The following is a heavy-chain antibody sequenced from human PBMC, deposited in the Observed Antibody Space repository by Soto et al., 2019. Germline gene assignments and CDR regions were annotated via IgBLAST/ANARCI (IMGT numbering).Heavy chain of an antibody. J-gene: IGHJ3*02. CDR2: IWYDGSNK. Sequence: PGGSLRLSCAASGFTFSSYGMHWVRQAPGKGLEWVAVIWYDGSNKYYADSVKGRFTISRDNSKNTLYLQMNSLRAEDTAVYYCAGYCSGGSCYLGDAFDIWGQGTMVTVSS. CDR3: AGYCSGGSCYLGDAFDI. CDR1: GFTFSSYG. D-gene: IGHD2-15*01. V-gene: IGHV3-33*01.